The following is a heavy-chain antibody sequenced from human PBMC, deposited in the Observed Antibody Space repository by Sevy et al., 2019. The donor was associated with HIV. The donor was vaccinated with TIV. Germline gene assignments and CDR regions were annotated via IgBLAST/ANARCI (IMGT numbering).Heavy chain of an antibody. CDR2: IRSKTYGGTT. Sequence: GGSLRLSCTGSGFTFGDYAVSWLRQAPGKGLEWVGFIRSKTYGGTTEYAASVKGRFTISREESKSIAYLQMNSLKTEDPAVYYCTRVQGTISAYFYFGMDVWGQGTTVTVSS. CDR1: GFTFGDYA. J-gene: IGHJ6*02. V-gene: IGHV3-49*03. CDR3: TRVQGTISAYFYFGMDV. D-gene: IGHD2-21*01.